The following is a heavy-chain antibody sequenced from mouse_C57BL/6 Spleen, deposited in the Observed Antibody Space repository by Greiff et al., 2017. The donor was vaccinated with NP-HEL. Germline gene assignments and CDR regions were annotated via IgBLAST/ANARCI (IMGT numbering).Heavy chain of an antibody. CDR1: GFTFSDYG. J-gene: IGHJ2*01. Sequence: EVKLVESGGGLVKPGGSLKLSCAASGFTFSDYGMHWVRQAPEKGLEWVAYISSGSSTIYYADTVKGRFTISRDNAKNTLFLQMTSLRSEDTAMYYCAREYDYENYFDYWGQGTTLTVSS. D-gene: IGHD2-4*01. CDR2: ISSGSSTI. V-gene: IGHV5-17*01. CDR3: AREYDYENYFDY.